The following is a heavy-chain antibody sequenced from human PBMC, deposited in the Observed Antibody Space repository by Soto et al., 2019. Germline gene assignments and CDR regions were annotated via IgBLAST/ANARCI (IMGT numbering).Heavy chain of an antibody. V-gene: IGHV3-7*03. CDR3: AREGGGIEQLVRYYYGMDV. CDR2: IKQDGSEK. Sequence: GGSLRLSCAASGFTFSSYWMSWVRQAPGKGLEWVANIKQDGSEKYYVDSVKGRFTISRDNAKNSLYLQMNSLRAEDTAVYYCAREGGGIEQLVRYYYGMDVWGQGTTVTLSS. J-gene: IGHJ6*02. D-gene: IGHD6-13*01. CDR1: GFTFSSYW.